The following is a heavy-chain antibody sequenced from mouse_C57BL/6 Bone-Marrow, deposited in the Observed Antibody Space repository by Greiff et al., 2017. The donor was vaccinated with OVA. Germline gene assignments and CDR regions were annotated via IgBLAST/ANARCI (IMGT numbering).Heavy chain of an antibody. J-gene: IGHJ4*01. CDR2: IDPENGDT. Sequence: VQLQQSGAELVRPGASVKLSCTASGFNIKDYYMHWVKQRPEQGLEWIGWIDPENGDTEYASKFQGKATITADTSSNTAYLQLTSLTSEDTAVYYCTTLYYYAMDYWGQGTSVTVSS. CDR3: TTLYYYAMDY. V-gene: IGHV14-4*01. CDR1: GFNIKDYY.